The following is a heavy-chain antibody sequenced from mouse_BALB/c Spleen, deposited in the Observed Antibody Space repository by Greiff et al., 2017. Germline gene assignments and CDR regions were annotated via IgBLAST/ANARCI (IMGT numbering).Heavy chain of an antibody. CDR3: ARRTTVVDRNWYFDV. D-gene: IGHD1-1*01. CDR1: GYAFSSYW. CDR2: INPSTGYT. Sequence: QVQLQQSGAELVRPGSSVKISCKASGYAFSSYWMNWVQQRPGQGLEWIGYINPSTGYTEYNQKVKDKATLTAAKSSSPAYMQLSSLTSEDSAVYYCARRTTVVDRNWYFDVWGAGTTVTVSS. J-gene: IGHJ1*01. V-gene: IGHV1-4*01.